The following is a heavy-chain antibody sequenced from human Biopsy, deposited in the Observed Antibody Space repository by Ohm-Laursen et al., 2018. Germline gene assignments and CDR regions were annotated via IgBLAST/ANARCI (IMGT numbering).Heavy chain of an antibody. V-gene: IGHV4-34*01. CDR3: VRGVDYYDPYHYYALDV. J-gene: IGHJ6*02. CDR2: INHSGRI. D-gene: IGHD3-22*01. Sequence: GTLSLTCNVSDGSIDNYHWSWIRQTPGKGLEWIGEINHSGRINYNPSLKSRVTISVDTSKNQFSLKVRSVTAADTAVYYCVRGVDYYDPYHYYALDVWGQGTTVTVSS. CDR1: DGSIDNYH.